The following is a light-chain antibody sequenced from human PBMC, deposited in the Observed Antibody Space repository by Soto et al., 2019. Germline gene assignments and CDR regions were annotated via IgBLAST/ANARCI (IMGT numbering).Light chain of an antibody. Sequence: QSVLTQPPSASGTPGQRVTISCSGSSSNIGSNFVYWYQQLPGTAPRLLIYRNNQRPSGVPDRFSGSKSGTSASLAISGLRXEDEADYYCAAWDDSLSAVVFGGX. CDR1: SSNIGSNF. CDR2: RNN. CDR3: AAWDDSLSAVV. J-gene: IGLJ2*01. V-gene: IGLV1-47*01.